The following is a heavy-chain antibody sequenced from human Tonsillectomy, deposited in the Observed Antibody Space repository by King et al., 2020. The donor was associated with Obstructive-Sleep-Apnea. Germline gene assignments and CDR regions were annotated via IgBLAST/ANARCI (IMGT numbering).Heavy chain of an antibody. CDR3: ASVISPEVSLTFDL. V-gene: IGHV1-45*01. CDR2: ITPSDGNT. J-gene: IGHJ3*01. CDR1: GFTLTYRY. Sequence: QMQLVQSGAEVKKPGSSVKVSCRASGFTLTYRYLHWVRQAPGQALEWMACITPSDGNTNYAQRSQDRVTITRDRSMSTVYMELTSLTSEDTAMYYCASVISPEVSLTFDLWARGQWSPSLQ. D-gene: IGHD3-16*02.